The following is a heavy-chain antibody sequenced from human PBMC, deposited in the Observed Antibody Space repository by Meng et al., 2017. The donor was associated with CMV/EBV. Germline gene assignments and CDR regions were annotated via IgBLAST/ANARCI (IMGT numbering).Heavy chain of an antibody. D-gene: IGHD5-12*01. Sequence: SETLSLTCTVSGGSISSYYWSWIRQPPGKGLEWIGYIYYSGSTNYNPSLKSRVTISVDTSKNQFSLKLSSVTAADTAVYYCARDVATIGNWFDPWGQGTLVTGLL. CDR1: GGSISSYY. V-gene: IGHV4-59*01. J-gene: IGHJ5*02. CDR2: IYYSGST. CDR3: ARDVATIGNWFDP.